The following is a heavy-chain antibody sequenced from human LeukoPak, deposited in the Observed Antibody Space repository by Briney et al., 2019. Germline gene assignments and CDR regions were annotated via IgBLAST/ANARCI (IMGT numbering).Heavy chain of an antibody. CDR1: GYTFTSYG. D-gene: IGHD3-3*01. CDR3: ARDAVWYYDFWSGYHTFDY. V-gene: IGHV1-18*01. Sequence: GASVKVSCKASGYTFTSYGISWVRQAPGQGLEWMGWISAYNGNTNYAQKLQGRVTMTTDTSTSTAYMELRRLRSHDTVVYYCARDAVWYYDFWSGYHTFDYWGQGTLVTVTS. J-gene: IGHJ4*02. CDR2: ISAYNGNT.